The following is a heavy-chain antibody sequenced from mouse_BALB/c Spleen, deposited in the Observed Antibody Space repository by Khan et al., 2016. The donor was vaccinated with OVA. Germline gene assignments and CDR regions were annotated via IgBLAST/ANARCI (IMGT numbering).Heavy chain of an antibody. CDR3: TRGGYGGVAY. CDR1: GYTFTSFS. V-gene: IGHV1-53*01. J-gene: IGHJ3*01. CDR2: INPSNGDT. D-gene: IGHD3-1*01. Sequence: VQLQESGAELVKPGASVKFSCKASGYTFTSFSLYWVTQRPGQGLEWIGDINPSNGDTNLNEKFSNKATLTVDKSSSTAYVQLSGLTAEDAGGYDCTRGGYGGVAYWGQGTLVTVSA.